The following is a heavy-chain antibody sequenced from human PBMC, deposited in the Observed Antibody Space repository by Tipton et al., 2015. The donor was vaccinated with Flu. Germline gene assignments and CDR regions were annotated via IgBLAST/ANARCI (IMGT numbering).Heavy chain of an antibody. V-gene: IGHV4-59*01. J-gene: IGHJ3*02. Sequence: TLSLTCTVSGGSISSYYWSWIRQPPGKGLEWIGYIYYSGSTNYNPSLKSRVTISVDTSKNQFPLKLSSVTAADTAVYYCARVYYDSSGYTDAFDIWGQGTMVTVSS. D-gene: IGHD3-22*01. CDR3: ARVYYDSSGYTDAFDI. CDR1: GGSISSYY. CDR2: IYYSGST.